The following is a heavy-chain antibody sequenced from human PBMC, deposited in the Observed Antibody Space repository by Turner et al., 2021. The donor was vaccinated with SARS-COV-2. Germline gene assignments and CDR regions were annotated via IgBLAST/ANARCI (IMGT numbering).Heavy chain of an antibody. J-gene: IGHJ4*02. V-gene: IGHV4-39*01. CDR2: IYYSGST. Sequence: QLQLPESGPGLVKPSETLSLTCTVSGGSISSSSYYWGWIRQPQGKGLEWIGSIYYSGSTYYNPSLKSRVTISVDTSKNQFSLKLSSVTAADTAVYYCARLSGWSDFDYYWGQGTLVTVSS. CDR1: GGSISSSSYY. CDR3: ARLSGWSDFDYY. D-gene: IGHD6-19*01.